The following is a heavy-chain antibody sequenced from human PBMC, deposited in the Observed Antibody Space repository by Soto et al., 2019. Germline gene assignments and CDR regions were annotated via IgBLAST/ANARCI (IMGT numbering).Heavy chain of an antibody. CDR3: ARGSGWYFY. CDR2: VYYSGST. V-gene: IGHV4-59*08. J-gene: IGHJ4*02. CDR1: GASTSNYY. D-gene: IGHD6-19*01. Sequence: SETLSLTCTVSGASTSNYYWSWDRQHPGKGLERIGYVYYSGSTNDNPPLKSRVTMSVDTSKSQFSLNLSSVTAADSAVYYCARGSGWYFYWGQGTLVTVSS.